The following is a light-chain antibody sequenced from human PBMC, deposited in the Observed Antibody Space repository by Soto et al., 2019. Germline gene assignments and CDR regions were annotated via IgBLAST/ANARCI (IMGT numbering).Light chain of an antibody. V-gene: IGKV1-5*01. Sequence: DIQMTQSPSTLSTSVGDRVTITCRASQSINTWLARYQQKPGKAPKFLIYDASTLESGVPSRFSGSGSGTEFTLTISSLQPDDFATYYCQQYDSYPYTFGQGTKVDIK. CDR3: QQYDSYPYT. CDR2: DAS. J-gene: IGKJ2*01. CDR1: QSINTW.